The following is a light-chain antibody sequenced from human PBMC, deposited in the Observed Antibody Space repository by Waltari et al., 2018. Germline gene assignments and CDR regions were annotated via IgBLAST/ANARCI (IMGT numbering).Light chain of an antibody. V-gene: IGLV2-14*03. Sequence: QSALTQPASVSGSPGQSITISCTATSSDFGANKYVSWYQQHPGKAPKVVNYDVTERPSGVSNRFSGSKSGSTASLTISWLQTEDEADYYCSSRTNSITWVFGGGTKVTVL. CDR3: SSRTNSITWV. CDR2: DVT. CDR1: SSDFGANKY. J-gene: IGLJ3*02.